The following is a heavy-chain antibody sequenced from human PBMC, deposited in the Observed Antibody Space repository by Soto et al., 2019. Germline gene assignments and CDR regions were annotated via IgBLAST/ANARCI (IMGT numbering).Heavy chain of an antibody. Sequence: GGSLRLSCAASGFTFSSYGMHWVRQAPGKWLEWVVVISYDGSKKYYADSVKGRFTISRDNSKNTLYLQMNSLRAEDTAVYYCAKYRGYCSGGSCFVDYYYMDVWGKGTTVTVSS. CDR3: AKYRGYCSGGSCFVDYYYMDV. J-gene: IGHJ6*03. CDR1: GFTFSSYG. V-gene: IGHV3-30*18. CDR2: ISYDGSKK. D-gene: IGHD2-15*01.